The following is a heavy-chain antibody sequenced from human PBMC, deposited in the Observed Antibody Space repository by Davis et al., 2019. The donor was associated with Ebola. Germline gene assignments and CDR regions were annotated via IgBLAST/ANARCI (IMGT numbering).Heavy chain of an antibody. CDR2: ISSSVSTI. D-gene: IGHD1-26*01. Sequence: GGSLRLSCPASAFTFSDYYMSWISQAPGKGLEWVSYISSSVSTIYYADSVKGPFTISRDNAKNSLYLQINSLRGEDTAFYYCAKDIATGWELLPGLDFWGQGTLVTVPP. J-gene: IGHJ4*02. V-gene: IGHV3-11*01. CDR1: AFTFSDYY. CDR3: AKDIATGWELLPGLDF.